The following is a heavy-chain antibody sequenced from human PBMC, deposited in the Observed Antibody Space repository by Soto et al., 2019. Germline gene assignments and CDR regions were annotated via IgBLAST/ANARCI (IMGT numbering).Heavy chain of an antibody. D-gene: IGHD6-13*01. CDR3: ARGGSSWAYFDY. CDR1: GFTFSSYA. V-gene: IGHV3-30-3*01. Sequence: QVQLVESGGGVVQPGRSLRLSCAASGFTFSSYAMHWVRQAPGKGLEWVAVISYDGSNKYYADSVKGRFTISRDNSKNTLDLQMNSLRAEDTAVYYCARGGSSWAYFDYWGQGTLVTVSS. J-gene: IGHJ4*02. CDR2: ISYDGSNK.